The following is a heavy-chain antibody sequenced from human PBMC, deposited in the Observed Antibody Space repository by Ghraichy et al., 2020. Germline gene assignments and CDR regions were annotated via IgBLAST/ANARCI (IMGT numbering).Heavy chain of an antibody. V-gene: IGHV3-74*01. CDR3: AREYCRGGRCFFGTGGSHFDY. Sequence: GESLRLSCAASGFSFNNYWMHWVRQAPGKGLVWVSRINSDGRDTIYADSVKGRFTVSRDNARNTLYLQMNSLRGEDTAVYYCAREYCRGGRCFFGTGGSHFDYWGQGTLVTVSS. CDR2: INSDGRDT. J-gene: IGHJ4*02. D-gene: IGHD2-15*01. CDR1: GFSFNNYW.